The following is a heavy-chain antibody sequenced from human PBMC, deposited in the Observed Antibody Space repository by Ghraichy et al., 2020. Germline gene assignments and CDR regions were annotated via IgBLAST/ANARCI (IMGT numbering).Heavy chain of an antibody. CDR1: GGSFSGYY. D-gene: IGHD4-11*01. CDR3: ALGYSNPWYYYYYGMDV. CDR2: INHSGST. J-gene: IGHJ6*02. V-gene: IGHV4-34*01. Sequence: SETLSLTCAVYGGSFSGYYWSWIRQPPGKGLEWIGEINHSGSTNYNPSLKSRVTISVDTSKNQFSLKLSSVTAADTAVYYCALGYSNPWYYYYYGMDVWGQGTTVTVSS.